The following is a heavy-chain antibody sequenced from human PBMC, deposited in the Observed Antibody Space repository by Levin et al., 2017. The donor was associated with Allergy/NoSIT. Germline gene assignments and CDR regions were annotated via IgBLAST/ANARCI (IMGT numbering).Heavy chain of an antibody. CDR2: ISKSSDII. Sequence: GGSLRLSCAASGFTFNIYSMNWVRQAPGKGLEWISYISKSSDIIYYADSVKGRFTVSRDNAKKSLYLQINSLIDDDTAVYYCARDFQLWFGESRTGAFDVWGRGTMVTVSS. CDR1: GFTFNIYS. D-gene: IGHD3-10*01. CDR3: ARDFQLWFGESRTGAFDV. J-gene: IGHJ3*01. V-gene: IGHV3-48*02.